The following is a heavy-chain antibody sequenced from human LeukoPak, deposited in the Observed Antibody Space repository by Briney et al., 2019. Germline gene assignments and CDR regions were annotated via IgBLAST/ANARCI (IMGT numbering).Heavy chain of an antibody. CDR2: ISSSSSYI. CDR1: GFTFSSYS. CDR3: ARDRGYCGGDCYPEHNAFDS. J-gene: IGHJ3*02. D-gene: IGHD2-21*01. Sequence: GGSLRLPCAPSGFTFSSYSMNWVRQAPGKGLEWVSSISSSSSYIYYADSVKGRFTISRDNAKNSLYLQMNSLRAEDTAVYYCARDRGYCGGDCYPEHNAFDSWGQGTMVTVSS. V-gene: IGHV3-21*01.